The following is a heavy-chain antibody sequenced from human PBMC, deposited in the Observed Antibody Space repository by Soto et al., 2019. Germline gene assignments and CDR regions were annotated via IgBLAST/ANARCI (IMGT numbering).Heavy chain of an antibody. CDR2: VSLTGDRT. V-gene: IGHV3-23*01. J-gene: IGHJ4*02. D-gene: IGHD2-8*01. Sequence: EVKLLESGGGLVQPGGSLRLSCVASRFDFSSYEMSWVRQAAGKGLEWVSRVSLTGDRTNYAGSVKGRFTVSRDNFKNALYLEMDSLSPDDTAIYYCARGGGYCTPTSCAIDSWGRGTPVTVSS. CDR3: ARGGGYCTPTSCAIDS. CDR1: RFDFSSYE.